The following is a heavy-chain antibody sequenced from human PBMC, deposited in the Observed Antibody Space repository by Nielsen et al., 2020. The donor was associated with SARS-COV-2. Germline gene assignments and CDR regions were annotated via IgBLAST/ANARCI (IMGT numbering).Heavy chain of an antibody. CDR3: AREMGSYSSSWPDAFDI. D-gene: IGHD6-13*01. J-gene: IGHJ3*02. CDR2: ISTSSRTI. Sequence: GGSLRLSCAASGFTFSSYSMNWVRQAPGKGLDWVSYISTSSRTIYYADSVKGRFTISRDNAKNSLYLQMNSLRAEDTAVYYCAREMGSYSSSWPDAFDIWGQGTMVTVSS. CDR1: GFTFSSYS. V-gene: IGHV3-48*01.